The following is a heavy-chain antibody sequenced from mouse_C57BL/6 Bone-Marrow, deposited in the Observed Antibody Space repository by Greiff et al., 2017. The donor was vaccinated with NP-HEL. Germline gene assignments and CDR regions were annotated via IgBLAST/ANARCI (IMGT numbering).Heavy chain of an antibody. CDR2: IDPSDSYT. CDR3: ARWRGYDPAWFAY. D-gene: IGHD2-3*01. V-gene: IGHV1-59*01. J-gene: IGHJ3*01. CDR1: GYTFTSYW. Sequence: QVQLQQPGAELVRPGTSVKLSCKASGYTFTSYWMHWVKQRPGQGLEWIGVIDPSDSYTNYNQKFKGKATLTVDTSSSTAYMQLSSLTSEDSVVYYCARWRGYDPAWFAYWGQGTLVTVSA.